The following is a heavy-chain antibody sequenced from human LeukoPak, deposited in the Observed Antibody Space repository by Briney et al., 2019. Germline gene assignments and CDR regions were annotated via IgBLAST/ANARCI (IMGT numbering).Heavy chain of an antibody. Sequence: ASVKVSCKASGYTFTSYGISWVRQAPGQGLEWMGGIIPIFGTANYAQKFQGRVTITTDESTSTAYMELSSLRSEDTAVYYCAKSASLFGAVPDYYYYYMDVWGKGTTVTVSS. CDR2: IIPIFGTA. CDR3: AKSASLFGAVPDYYYYYMDV. CDR1: GYTFTSYG. D-gene: IGHD3-3*01. V-gene: IGHV1-69*05. J-gene: IGHJ6*03.